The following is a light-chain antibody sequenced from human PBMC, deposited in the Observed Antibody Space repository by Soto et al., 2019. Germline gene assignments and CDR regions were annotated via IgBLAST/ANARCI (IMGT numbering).Light chain of an antibody. J-gene: IGLJ3*02. Sequence: QSVLTQPRSVSGSPGQSVTISCTGTSSDVGAYDYISWYQQHPGKAPKLMIYDVSERPSGVPDRFSGSKSGNTASLTISGLQADDEADYYCCSYAGGNSWVFGGGTKVTVL. V-gene: IGLV2-11*01. CDR1: SSDVGAYDY. CDR2: DVS. CDR3: CSYAGGNSWV.